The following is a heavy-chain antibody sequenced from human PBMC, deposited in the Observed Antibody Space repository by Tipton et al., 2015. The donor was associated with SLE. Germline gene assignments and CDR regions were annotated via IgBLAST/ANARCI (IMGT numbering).Heavy chain of an antibody. CDR1: GFTFNRYW. CDR2: IDSDGTIT. Sequence: SLRLSCAASGFTFNRYWMHWVRHAPGKGLMLVSRIDSDGTITNYADTVKGRFTISRDNAKDTLYLQMNSRRAEDTAVYYCARIPYYGSGSRDYWGQGTLVTGSS. CDR3: ARIPYYGSGSRDY. J-gene: IGHJ4*02. V-gene: IGHV3-74*01. D-gene: IGHD3-10*01.